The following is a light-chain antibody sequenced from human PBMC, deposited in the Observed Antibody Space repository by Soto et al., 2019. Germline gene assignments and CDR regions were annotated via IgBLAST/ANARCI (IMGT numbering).Light chain of an antibody. J-gene: IGKJ4*01. CDR1: QSFSSSY. V-gene: IGKV3-20*01. Sequence: EIVVTQSPGTLSLSPRERATLSCRASQSFSSSYLAWYQHKPGQSPRLLIYGASSRATGIPDRFSGSGSGTDFTLTISRLEPEDFAVYYFQQYDSSPLTFGGGTKVEIK. CDR2: GAS. CDR3: QQYDSSPLT.